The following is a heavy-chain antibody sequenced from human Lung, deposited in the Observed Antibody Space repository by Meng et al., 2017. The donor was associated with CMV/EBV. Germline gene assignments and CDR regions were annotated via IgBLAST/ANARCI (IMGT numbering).Heavy chain of an antibody. D-gene: IGHD2-2*01. Sequence: GGSLRLXCAASGFTFSDYYMSWIRQAPGKGLEWVSYISSSGSTIYYADSVKGRFTISRDNAKNSLYLQMNSLRAEDTAVCYCARDLIVVVPAAPLDYYGMDVWXQGTTVTVSS. J-gene: IGHJ6*02. CDR3: ARDLIVVVPAAPLDYYGMDV. CDR2: ISSSGSTI. CDR1: GFTFSDYY. V-gene: IGHV3-11*04.